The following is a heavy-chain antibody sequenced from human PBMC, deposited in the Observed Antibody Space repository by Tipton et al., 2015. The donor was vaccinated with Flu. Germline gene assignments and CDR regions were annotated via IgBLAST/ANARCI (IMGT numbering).Heavy chain of an antibody. J-gene: IGHJ4*02. CDR2: IYPSGST. CDR3: ARLSYYDVDLKNFYFDH. Sequence: TLSLTCIVSSGSISSSSYFCAWIRQPPGKGLELIGSIYPSGSTYYNPSLKSRVTISVDTSKNRFSLRLRSVTAADTAVYYCARLSYYDVDLKNFYFDHWGQGALVTVSS. CDR1: SGSISSSSYF. D-gene: IGHD3-10*02. V-gene: IGHV4-39*01.